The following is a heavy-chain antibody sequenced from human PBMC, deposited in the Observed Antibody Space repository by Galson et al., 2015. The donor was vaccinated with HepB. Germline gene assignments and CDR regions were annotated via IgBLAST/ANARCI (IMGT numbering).Heavy chain of an antibody. Sequence: SLRLSCAASGFTFNNCGMHWVRQAPGKGLEWVAVISYDGSNKYYTDSVKGRFTISRDNSKNTLYLQMNSLRPEDTAVYYCAKVGIMTVSTFGLIDSWGQGTLVTVSS. CDR3: AKVGIMTVSTFGLIDS. CDR1: GFTFNNCG. J-gene: IGHJ4*02. CDR2: ISYDGSNK. V-gene: IGHV3-30*18. D-gene: IGHD5/OR15-5a*01.